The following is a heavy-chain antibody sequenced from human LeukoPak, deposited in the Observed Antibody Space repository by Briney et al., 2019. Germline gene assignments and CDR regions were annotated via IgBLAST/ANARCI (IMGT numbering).Heavy chain of an antibody. CDR2: IYHSGST. V-gene: IGHV4-61*01. Sequence: PSETLSLTCTVSGGSFSSGSYYWSWSRQPPGKGLEWIGEIYHSGSTNYNPSLKSRVTISVDKSKNQFSLKLSSVTAADTAVYYCARGGSSSLSFDYWGQGTLVTVSS. D-gene: IGHD6-6*01. CDR3: ARGGSSSLSFDY. CDR1: GGSFSSGSYY. J-gene: IGHJ4*02.